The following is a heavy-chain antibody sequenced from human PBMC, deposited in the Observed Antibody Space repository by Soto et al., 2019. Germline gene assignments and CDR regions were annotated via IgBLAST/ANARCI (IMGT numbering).Heavy chain of an antibody. CDR1: GFTFSYYW. CDR3: ARGDRGAFDI. D-gene: IGHD1-26*01. Sequence: EVQLVESGGGLVQPGESLRLSCTASGFTFSYYWMHWVRQAPGKGLVWVSRIHSDGSSTTYADSVKGRVTISRDNARNTVYLQMNSLRVEDTAVYYCARGDRGAFDIWGQGTVVTVSS. CDR2: IHSDGSST. V-gene: IGHV3-74*01. J-gene: IGHJ3*02.